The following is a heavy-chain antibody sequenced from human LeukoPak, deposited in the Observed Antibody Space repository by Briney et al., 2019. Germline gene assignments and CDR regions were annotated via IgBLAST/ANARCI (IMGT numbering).Heavy chain of an antibody. CDR3: ARDGTAPGLYFDL. CDR1: GFTFSSYW. CDR2: IRQDGGEK. V-gene: IGHV3-7*01. J-gene: IGHJ4*01. Sequence: PGGSLRLSCAVSGFTFSSYWMNWVRQAPGKGLEWVASIRQDGGEKSYVDSVKGRFTNSRDNTKNSLYLQMSSLRAEDTAMYYCARDGTAPGLYFDLWGQGTLVTVSS. D-gene: IGHD6-13*01.